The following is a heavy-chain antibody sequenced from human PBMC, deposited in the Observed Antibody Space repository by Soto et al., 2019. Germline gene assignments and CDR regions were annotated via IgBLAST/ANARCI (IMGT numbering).Heavy chain of an antibody. J-gene: IGHJ4*02. V-gene: IGHV4-39*07. CDR1: GGSISSSRCH. CDR3: ARYNAASGTYYFDF. CDR2: IKYSGTT. D-gene: IGHD6-13*01. Sequence: SETLSLTCTVSGGSISSSRCHWGWIRQPPGKGLEWIASIKYSGTTFYNPSLKSRVTISIDRSKNQFSLKLSSVTAADTAVYYCARYNAASGTYYFDFWGQGALVTLSS.